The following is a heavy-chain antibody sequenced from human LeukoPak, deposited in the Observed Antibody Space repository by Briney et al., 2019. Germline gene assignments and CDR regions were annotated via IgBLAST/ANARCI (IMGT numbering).Heavy chain of an antibody. Sequence: SETLSLTCTVSGGSISSGDYYWSCIRQPPGKGLEWIGYIYYSGSTYYNPSLKSRLTISVDTSENQFSLKLTSVTAADTAVYYCATESWIQGEDYWGQGTLVTVSS. CDR1: GGSISSGDYY. J-gene: IGHJ4*02. V-gene: IGHV4-30-4*01. CDR2: IYYSGST. CDR3: ATESWIQGEDY. D-gene: IGHD5-18*01.